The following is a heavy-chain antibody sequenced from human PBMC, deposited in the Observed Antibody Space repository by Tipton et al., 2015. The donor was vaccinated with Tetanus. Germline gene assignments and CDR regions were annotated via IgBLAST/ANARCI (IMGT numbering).Heavy chain of an antibody. CDR2: ITFDGGTK. Sequence: SLRLSCAASGFTFTRYAMHWVRQAPGKGLEWVAVITFDGGTKYYADSVKGRFTLSRDNPQNTLYLQMNSLKVEDTAVYYCAREDGGPTLDYFDSWGQGALVIVSS. CDR3: AREDGGPTLDYFDS. CDR1: GFTFTRYA. D-gene: IGHD3-16*01. V-gene: IGHV3-30-3*01. J-gene: IGHJ4*02.